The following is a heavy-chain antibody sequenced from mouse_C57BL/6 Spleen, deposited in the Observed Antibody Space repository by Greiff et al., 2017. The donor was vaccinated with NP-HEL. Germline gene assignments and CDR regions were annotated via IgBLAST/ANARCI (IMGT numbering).Heavy chain of an antibody. J-gene: IGHJ3*01. CDR2: ISDGGSYT. CDR3: ARDQGNWHYY. D-gene: IGHD2-1*01. Sequence: EVQLMESGGGLVKPGGSLKLSCAASGFTFTSYAMSWVRQTPEKRLEWVATISDGGSYTYYPDNVKGRFTISSDNAKNNLYLQMSHMTSEDTAMYYGARDQGNWHYYWGQGTLVTVSA. CDR1: GFTFTSYA. V-gene: IGHV5-4*01.